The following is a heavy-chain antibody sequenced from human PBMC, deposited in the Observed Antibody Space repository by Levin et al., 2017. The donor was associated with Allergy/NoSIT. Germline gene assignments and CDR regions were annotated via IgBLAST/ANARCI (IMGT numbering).Heavy chain of an antibody. CDR2: IYPGDSDT. CDR1: GYSFTSYW. Sequence: PGGSLRLSCKGSGYSFTSYWIGWVRQMPGKGLEWMGIIYPGDSDTRYSPSFQGQVTISADKSISTAYLQWSSLKASDTAMYYCARAGVYSGWYGDMDAFDIWGQGTMVTVSS. D-gene: IGHD6-19*01. CDR3: ARAGVYSGWYGDMDAFDI. J-gene: IGHJ3*02. V-gene: IGHV5-51*01.